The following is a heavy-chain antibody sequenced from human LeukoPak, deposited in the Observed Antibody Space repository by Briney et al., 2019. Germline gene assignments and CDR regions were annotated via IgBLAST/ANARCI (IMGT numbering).Heavy chain of an antibody. J-gene: IGHJ4*02. CDR3: TSVERWLLRSSPY. V-gene: IGHV3-15*01. D-gene: IGHD5-24*01. Sequence: GGALRLSCAASGFTFSNAWMSWVRQAPGKGLEWVGRIKSKTDGWTTDYAAPVKGRFTISRDDSKNTLYLQMNSLKTDDTAVYYCTSVERWLLRSSPYWGQGTLVTVSS. CDR2: IKSKTDGWTT. CDR1: GFTFSNAW.